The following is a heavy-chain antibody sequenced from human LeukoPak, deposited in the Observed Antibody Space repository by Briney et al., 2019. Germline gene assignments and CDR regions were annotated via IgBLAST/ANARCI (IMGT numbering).Heavy chain of an antibody. J-gene: IGHJ6*03. Sequence: GGSLRLSCAASGFTFSDYYMSWIRQAPGKGLEWVSYISSSGSTIYYADSVKGRFTISRDNAKNSLYLQMNSLRAEDTAVYYCAKGEVAGFYYYYMDVWGKGTTVTISS. CDR3: AKGEVAGFYYYYMDV. CDR2: ISSSGSTI. V-gene: IGHV3-11*01. CDR1: GFTFSDYY. D-gene: IGHD6-19*01.